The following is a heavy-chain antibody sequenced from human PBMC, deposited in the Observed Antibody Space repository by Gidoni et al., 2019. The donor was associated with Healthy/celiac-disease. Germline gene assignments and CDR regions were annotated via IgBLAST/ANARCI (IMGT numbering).Heavy chain of an antibody. D-gene: IGHD3-10*01. CDR1: GGSFSGYY. Sequence: QVQLQQWGAGLLKPSETLSLTCAVYGGSFSGYYWSWIRQPPGKGLEWIGEINHIGSTNYNPSLKSRVTISVDTSKNQFSLKLSSVTAADTAVYYCARGRLLWFGELSPYYYGMDVWGQGTTVTVSS. V-gene: IGHV4-34*01. J-gene: IGHJ6*02. CDR3: ARGRLLWFGELSPYYYGMDV. CDR2: INHIGST.